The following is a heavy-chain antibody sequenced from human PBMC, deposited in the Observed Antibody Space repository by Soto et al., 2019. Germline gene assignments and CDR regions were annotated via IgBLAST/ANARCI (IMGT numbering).Heavy chain of an antibody. Sequence: SSETPFLPCAVSCGTISSGGFSRSWIRQPPGKGLEWIGYIYHSGSTYYNPSLKSRVTISVDRSKNQFSLKLSSVTAADTAVYYCARGQVVAAQHWGQGTLVTVSS. J-gene: IGHJ4*02. CDR1: CGTISSGGFS. CDR3: ARGQVVAAQH. D-gene: IGHD2-15*01. V-gene: IGHV4-30-2*01. CDR2: IYHSGST.